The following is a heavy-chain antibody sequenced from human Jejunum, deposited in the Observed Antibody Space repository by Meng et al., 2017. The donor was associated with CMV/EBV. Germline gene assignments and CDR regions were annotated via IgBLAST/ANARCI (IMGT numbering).Heavy chain of an antibody. Sequence: VQLAQLWVAGRSPGSSVKVPCKASGGTLRSYAISWVRQAPGQGLEWMGGIIPILGIANYAQKFQGRVTITADKSTSTAYMELSSLRSEDTAVYYCAREGPGGMATTPYFDYWGQGTLVTVSS. V-gene: IGHV1-69*10. J-gene: IGHJ4*02. CDR3: AREGPGGMATTPYFDY. CDR2: IIPILGIA. CDR1: GGTLRSYA. D-gene: IGHD5-24*01.